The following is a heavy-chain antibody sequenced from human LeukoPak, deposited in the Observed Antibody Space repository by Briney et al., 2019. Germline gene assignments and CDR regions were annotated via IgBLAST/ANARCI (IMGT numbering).Heavy chain of an antibody. D-gene: IGHD3-22*01. CDR3: ARRYYDSSGYYYYP. CDR2: INHSGST. CDR1: GGSFSGYY. Sequence: SETLSLTCAVYGGSFSGYYWSWIRQPPGKGLEWIGEINHSGSTNYDPSLKSRVTISVDTSKNQFSLTLSSVTAADTAVYYCARRYYDSSGYYYYPWGQGTLVTVSS. V-gene: IGHV4-34*01. J-gene: IGHJ5*02.